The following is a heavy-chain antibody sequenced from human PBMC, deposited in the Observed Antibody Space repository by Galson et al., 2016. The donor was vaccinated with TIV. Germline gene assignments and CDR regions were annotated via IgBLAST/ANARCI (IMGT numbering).Heavy chain of an antibody. D-gene: IGHD2-8*02. Sequence: SLRLSCAASGFTFSGHSMNWVRQAPGKGLEWVSSISNSGDYIYYSDSMKGRFTISRDNAKKSLYLQMHSPRAEDTAVYYCARIIGYWVGYYSMDVWGQGTTVTVSS. CDR3: ARIIGYWVGYYSMDV. CDR2: ISNSGDYI. V-gene: IGHV3-21*01. J-gene: IGHJ6*02. CDR1: GFTFSGHS.